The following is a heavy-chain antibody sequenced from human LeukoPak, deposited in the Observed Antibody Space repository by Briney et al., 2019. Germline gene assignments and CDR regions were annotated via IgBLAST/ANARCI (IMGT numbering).Heavy chain of an antibody. CDR1: GFTFSSYS. D-gene: IGHD3-3*01. CDR2: ISSNSSYI. Sequence: GGSLRLSCAASGFTFSSYSMNWVRQAPGKGLEWVSSISSNSSYIYYADSVKGRFTISRDNAKNSLYLQMNSLRAEDTAVYYCARGGGYDFWSGYHSFDFWGQGTLVTVSS. J-gene: IGHJ4*02. CDR3: ARGGGYDFWSGYHSFDF. V-gene: IGHV3-21*01.